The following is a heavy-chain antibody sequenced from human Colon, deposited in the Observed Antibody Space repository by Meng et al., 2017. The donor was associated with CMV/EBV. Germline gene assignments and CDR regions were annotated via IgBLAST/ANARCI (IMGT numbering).Heavy chain of an antibody. CDR1: VFSLNTYEVG. J-gene: IGHJ4*02. CDR3: AHKSLPAAFFDY. V-gene: IGHV2-5*02. CDR2: IYWDDDK. Sequence: QINLKESGPTLVKPTQTLTLTCTFSVFSLNTYEVGVGWFRQPPGKAPEWLALIYWDDDKRYRSSLGNRLTLTHDASKNQVVLTMTDMDPVDTATYYCAHKSLPAAFFDYWSQGTLVTVSS. D-gene: IGHD2-2*01.